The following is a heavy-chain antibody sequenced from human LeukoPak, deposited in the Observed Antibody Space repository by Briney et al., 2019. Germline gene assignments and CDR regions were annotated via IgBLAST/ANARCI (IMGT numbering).Heavy chain of an antibody. CDR3: AKDISSSGHYYFDY. J-gene: IGHJ4*02. Sequence: PGGSLRLSCAASGFTFDDYAMHWVRQAPGKGLEWVSGISRNSGSIGYADSVKGRFTISRDNAKNSLYLQMNSLRAEDTALYYCAKDISSSGHYYFDYWGQGTLVTVSS. D-gene: IGHD6-19*01. V-gene: IGHV3-9*01. CDR2: ISRNSGSI. CDR1: GFTFDDYA.